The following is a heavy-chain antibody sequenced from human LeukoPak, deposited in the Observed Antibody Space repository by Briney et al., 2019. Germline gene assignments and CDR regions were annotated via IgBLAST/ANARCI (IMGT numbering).Heavy chain of an antibody. Sequence: GRSLRLSCARAGITLGKCGMSWGRQAPRKGLEWVAGISDSGGRTNYADSVKGRCTISRDNPKNTLYLQMNSLRGEYTAGYFCAKRCVLIRVILVGFHKEAYYLDSWGQGALVTVSS. CDR2: ISDSGGRT. D-gene: IGHD3-22*01. J-gene: IGHJ4*02. CDR1: GITLGKCG. CDR3: AKRCVLIRVILVGFHKEAYYLDS. V-gene: IGHV3-23*01.